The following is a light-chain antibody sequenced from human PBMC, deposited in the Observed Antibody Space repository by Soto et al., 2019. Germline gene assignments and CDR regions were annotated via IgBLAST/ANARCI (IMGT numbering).Light chain of an antibody. V-gene: IGLV2-14*01. CDR2: EVN. CDR3: RSYTFSSTIVV. J-gene: IGLJ2*01. Sequence: QSALTQPASVSGSPGQSITISCTGTSSDVGGYNFVSWYQQHPGKAPRLMIFEVNNRPSGVSDRFSGSKSGYTASLTISGLQAEDEADYYCRSYTFSSTIVVFGGGNKLTAL. CDR1: SSDVGGYNF.